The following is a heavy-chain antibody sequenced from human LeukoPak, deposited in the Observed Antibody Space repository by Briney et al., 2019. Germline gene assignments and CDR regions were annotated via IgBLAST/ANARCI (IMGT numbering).Heavy chain of an antibody. V-gene: IGHV3-23*01. Sequence: PGRSLRLSCAASGFTVSSNYMSWVRQAPGKGLEWVSTIRGSGGGTYYADSVKGRFTISRGNSKNTLYLQMNSLRDEDTALYYCAKAGIGVVGYFDYWGQGTLVTVSS. D-gene: IGHD6-19*01. J-gene: IGHJ4*02. CDR2: IRGSGGGT. CDR1: GFTVSSNY. CDR3: AKAGIGVVGYFDY.